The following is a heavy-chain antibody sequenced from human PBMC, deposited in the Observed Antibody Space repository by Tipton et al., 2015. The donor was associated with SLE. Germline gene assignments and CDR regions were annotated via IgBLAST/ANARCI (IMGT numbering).Heavy chain of an antibody. CDR3: ARDLNIVVVPALRGGYYYYYYMDV. Sequence: TLSLTCAVYGGSFSGYYWSWIRQPPGKGLEWVGEIYHSGSTNYNPSLKSRVTISVDTSKNQFSLQLNSVTPEDTAVNYCARDLNIVVVPALRGGYYYYYYMDVWGKGTTVTVSS. J-gene: IGHJ6*03. V-gene: IGHV4-34*01. CDR1: GGSFSGYY. D-gene: IGHD2-2*01. CDR2: IYHSGST.